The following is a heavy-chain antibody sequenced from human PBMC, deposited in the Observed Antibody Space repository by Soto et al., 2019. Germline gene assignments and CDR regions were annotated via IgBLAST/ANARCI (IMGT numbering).Heavy chain of an antibody. CDR1: GGSISSYY. V-gene: IGHV4-59*01. Sequence: PSETLSLTCTVSGGSISSYYCSWIRQPPGKGLEWIGYIYYSGSTTYNPSLKSRVTISVDTSKNQFSLKLSSVTAADTAVYYCARVTSNWFDPWGQGTLVTVSS. J-gene: IGHJ5*02. CDR3: ARVTSNWFDP. CDR2: IYYSGST.